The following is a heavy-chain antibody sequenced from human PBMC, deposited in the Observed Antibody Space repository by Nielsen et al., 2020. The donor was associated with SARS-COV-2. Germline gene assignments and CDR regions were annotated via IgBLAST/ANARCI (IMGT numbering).Heavy chain of an antibody. J-gene: IGHJ4*02. CDR1: GFTFSSYA. CDR2: ISGSGGST. CDR3: AKRGIRTSDPFDY. V-gene: IGHV3-23*01. D-gene: IGHD5-18*01. Sequence: GGSLRLCCAASGFTFSSYAMSWVRQAPGKGLEWVSAISGSGGSTYYADSVKGRFTISRDNSKNTLYLQMNSLRAEDTAVYYCAKRGIRTSDPFDYWGQGTLVTVSS.